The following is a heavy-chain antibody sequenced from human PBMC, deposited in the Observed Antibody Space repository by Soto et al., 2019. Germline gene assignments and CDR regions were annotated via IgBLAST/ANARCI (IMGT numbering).Heavy chain of an antibody. CDR2: ISGSGGST. CDR3: AKGVLFGVVPASHAFDI. V-gene: IGHV3-23*01. J-gene: IGHJ3*02. Sequence: GGSLRLSCAASGFTFGSYAMSWVRQAPGKGLEWVSAISGSGGSTYYADSVKGRFTISRDNSKNTLYLQMNSLRAEDTAVYYWAKGVLFGVVPASHAFDIWGQGTMVTVSS. CDR1: GFTFGSYA. D-gene: IGHD3-3*01.